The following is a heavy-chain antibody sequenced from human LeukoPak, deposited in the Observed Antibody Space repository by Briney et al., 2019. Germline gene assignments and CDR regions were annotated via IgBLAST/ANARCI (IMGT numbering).Heavy chain of an antibody. CDR3: ARVGRGSGYHLFDY. J-gene: IGHJ4*02. CDR1: GHTFTGYY. Sequence: ASVKVSCKASGHTFTGYYMHWVRQAPGQGLEWMGWISAHNGNTNYAQKLQGRVTMTTDTSTSTAYMELRSLRSDDTAVYYCARVGRGSGYHLFDYWGQGTLVTVSS. D-gene: IGHD3-22*01. V-gene: IGHV1-18*04. CDR2: ISAHNGNT.